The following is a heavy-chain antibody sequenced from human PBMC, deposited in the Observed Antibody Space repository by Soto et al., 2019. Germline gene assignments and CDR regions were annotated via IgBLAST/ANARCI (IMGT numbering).Heavy chain of an antibody. CDR1: GFTFTSSA. D-gene: IGHD6-6*01. CDR2: IILIFGTT. J-gene: IGHJ4*02. CDR3: ARAARPVLLDY. V-gene: IGHV1-69*06. Sequence: SAKVSCKASGFTFTSSAVQWMRQARGQGLEWMGWIILIFGTTNYAQKFQDRVTITGDKSTSTAYMELSSLRSEDTAVYYCARAARPVLLDYWGQGTLVTVSS.